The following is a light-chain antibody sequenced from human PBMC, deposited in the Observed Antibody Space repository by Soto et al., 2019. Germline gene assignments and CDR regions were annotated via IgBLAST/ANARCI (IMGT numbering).Light chain of an antibody. CDR2: GAS. Sequence: EIVLTQSPGTLSLSPGERATLSCRASQSVSSSYLAWYQQKPGQAPRLLIYGASSRATGIPDRFNGSGSGTDLTRTISRLEPEDFGVYYWQQYGSSPWTFGQGTKLEIK. CDR3: QQYGSSPWT. J-gene: IGKJ2*02. V-gene: IGKV3-20*01. CDR1: QSVSSSY.